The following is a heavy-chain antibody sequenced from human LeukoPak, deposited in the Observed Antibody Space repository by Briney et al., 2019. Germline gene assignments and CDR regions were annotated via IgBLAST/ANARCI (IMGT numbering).Heavy chain of an antibody. D-gene: IGHD3-10*01. V-gene: IGHV3-21*01. CDR1: GFTFSSYE. J-gene: IGHJ4*02. CDR3: ARGEVHYYGSGSDY. Sequence: GGSLRLSCAAPGFTFSSYEMNWVRQAPGKGLEWVSSISSSSSYIYYADSVKGRFTISRHNAKNSLYLQMNSLRAEDTAVYYCARGEVHYYGSGSDYWGQGTLVTVSS. CDR2: ISSSSSYI.